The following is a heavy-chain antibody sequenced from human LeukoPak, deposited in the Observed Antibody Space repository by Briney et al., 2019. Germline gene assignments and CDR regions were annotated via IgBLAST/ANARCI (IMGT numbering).Heavy chain of an antibody. CDR2: INHSGST. Sequence: SETLSLTCGVYGVSFSGYHWNWIRQPPGEGLEWIGEINHSGSTNYNPSLKSRVTISVDTSKKQFSLRLSSVTAADTAVYFCARGVRIAVADPHLDYRGQGTLVTVSS. D-gene: IGHD6-19*01. CDR3: ARGVRIAVADPHLDY. V-gene: IGHV4-34*01. CDR1: GVSFSGYH. J-gene: IGHJ4*02.